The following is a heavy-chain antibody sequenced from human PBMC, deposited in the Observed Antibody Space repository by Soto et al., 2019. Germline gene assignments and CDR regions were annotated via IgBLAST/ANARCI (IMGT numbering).Heavy chain of an antibody. J-gene: IGHJ4*02. CDR1: GGSFSGYY. Sequence: ASETLSLTCAVYGGSFSGYYWSWIRQPPGKGLEWIGEINHSGSTNYNPSLKSRVTISVDTSKNQFSLKLSSVTAADTAVYYCARGSVATIGGSYYFDYWGQGTLVTVSS. CDR2: INHSGST. D-gene: IGHD5-12*01. CDR3: ARGSVATIGGSYYFDY. V-gene: IGHV4-34*01.